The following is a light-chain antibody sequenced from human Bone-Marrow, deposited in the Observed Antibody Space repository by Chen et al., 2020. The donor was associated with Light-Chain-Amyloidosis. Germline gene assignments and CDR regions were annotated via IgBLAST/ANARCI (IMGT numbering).Light chain of an antibody. CDR3: AAWDDSLHLWV. CDR1: SSNIGSNA. Sequence: QTALTQAPPASGAPGQRVTIFCSGSSSNIGSNAVSWYQQLPGTAPKFLIFGNNQRPSVFPDRFSVSKSGTSASLAISGLQSEDEADYYCAAWDDSLHLWVFGGGTKLTVL. V-gene: IGLV1-44*01. CDR2: GNN. J-gene: IGLJ3*02.